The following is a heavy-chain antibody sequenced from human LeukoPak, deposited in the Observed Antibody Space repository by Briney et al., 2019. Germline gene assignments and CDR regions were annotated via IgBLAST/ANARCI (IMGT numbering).Heavy chain of an antibody. CDR2: ISGDSRAI. J-gene: IGHJ4*02. Sequence: RTGGSLRLSRVPSGFTVSISGMSWVRQAPGKGLEWVSGISGDSRAIDYAAPVKGRFTMSRDNSRNTVYLQMNSLRADDTAVYFCAKRLGESRPLDYWGRGTLVTVSS. D-gene: IGHD6-19*01. CDR1: GFTVSISG. CDR3: AKRLGESRPLDY. V-gene: IGHV3-23*01.